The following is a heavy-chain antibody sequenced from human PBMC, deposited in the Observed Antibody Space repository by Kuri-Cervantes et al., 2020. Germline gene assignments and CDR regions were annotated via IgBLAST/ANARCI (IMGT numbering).Heavy chain of an antibody. CDR2: IIPIFGTA. CDR1: GGTFSSYA. D-gene: IGHD6-13*01. CDR3: AKRRGPGAAAFDY. J-gene: IGHJ4*02. V-gene: IGHV1-69*13. Sequence: SVKVSCKASGGTFSSYAISWMRQAPGQGLEWMGGIIPIFGTANYAQKFQGRVTITADESTSTAYMELSSLRSEDTAVYYCAKRRGPGAAAFDYWGQGTLVTVSS.